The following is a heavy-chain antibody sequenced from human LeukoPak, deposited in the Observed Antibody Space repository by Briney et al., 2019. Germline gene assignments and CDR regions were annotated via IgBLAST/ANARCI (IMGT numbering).Heavy chain of an antibody. CDR1: GFTFSSYG. V-gene: IGHV3-30*18. J-gene: IGHJ4*02. CDR2: ISYDGSNK. Sequence: PGGSPRLSCAASGFTFSSYGMHWVRQAPGKGVEWVAVISYDGSNKYYADSVKGRFTISRDNSKNTLYLQMNSLRAEDTAVYYCAKDQAPGIAAAGTPGRYWGQGTLVTVSS. D-gene: IGHD6-13*01. CDR3: AKDQAPGIAAAGTPGRY.